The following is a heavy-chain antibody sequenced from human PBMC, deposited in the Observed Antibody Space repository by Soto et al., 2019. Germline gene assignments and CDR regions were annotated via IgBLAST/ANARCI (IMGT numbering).Heavy chain of an antibody. D-gene: IGHD3-3*01. V-gene: IGHV4-59*01. CDR3: ARVSGYDFWSGSFQFGNYHMDV. J-gene: IGHJ6*03. CDR2: IHDSGST. Sequence: SETLSLTCTVSGGSISGYYWSWIRQPPGKGLEWMGYIHDSGSTNYNPSLKSRVTISLDTSKNQFSLKLSSVAAADTAAYFCARVSGYDFWSGSFQFGNYHMDVWGTGTPVTVSS. CDR1: GGSISGYY.